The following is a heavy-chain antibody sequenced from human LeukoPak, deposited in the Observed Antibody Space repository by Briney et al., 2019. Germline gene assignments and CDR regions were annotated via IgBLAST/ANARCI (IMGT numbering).Heavy chain of an antibody. J-gene: IGHJ4*02. V-gene: IGHV2-70*17. Sequence: SGPTLVNPTQTLTLTCSFSGFSLSTDGMCVTWIRQPPGKALEWLARIDWDGDKFYSTSLKTRLTISTDTSKTRVVLTMTNMDPVDTATYFCARISLIRQPRGVSPYYFDDWGQGTLVTVSS. CDR3: ARISLIRQPRGVSPYYFDD. CDR2: IDWDGDK. CDR1: GFSLSTDGMC. D-gene: IGHD3-10*01.